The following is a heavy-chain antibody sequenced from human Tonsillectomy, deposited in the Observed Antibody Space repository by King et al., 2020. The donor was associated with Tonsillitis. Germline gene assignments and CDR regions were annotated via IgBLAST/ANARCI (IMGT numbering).Heavy chain of an antibody. CDR3: ARQNLEQRLRGYFQN. CDR2: IYYSGTT. D-gene: IGHD6-25*01. CDR1: GGSISSSNYY. J-gene: IGHJ1*01. V-gene: IGHV4-39*01. Sequence: QLQESGPGLVKPSETLSLTCTVSGGSISSSNYYWGWIRQPPGKGLEWIGTIYYSGTTYYNPSLKSRVTISVDTSKNQFSLKLSSVTAADTAVYYCARQNLEQRLRGYFQNWGQGTLVTVSS.